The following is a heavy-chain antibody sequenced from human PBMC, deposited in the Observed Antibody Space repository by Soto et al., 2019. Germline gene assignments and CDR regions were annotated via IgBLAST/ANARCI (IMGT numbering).Heavy chain of an antibody. CDR3: ARDFGKLELLGLGPHSYSNFYARDV. CDR1: GFSFNYYA. Sequence: GGSLRLSCAASGFSFNYYALHWVHQAPGKGLEWVALITYDGHNEYYADFVRGRFTISRDNSKNTLYLQMNSLRPEDTAFYYCARDFGKLELLGLGPHSYSNFYARDVWGQGTTVTVSS. D-gene: IGHD1-7*01. V-gene: IGHV3-30-3*01. J-gene: IGHJ6*02. CDR2: ITYDGHNE.